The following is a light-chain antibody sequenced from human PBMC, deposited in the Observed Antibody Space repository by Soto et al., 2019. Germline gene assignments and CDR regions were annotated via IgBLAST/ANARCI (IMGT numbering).Light chain of an antibody. CDR1: QSISSY. CDR3: QQSYSNPTWT. V-gene: IGKV1-39*01. Sequence: DIQMTQSPSSLSASVGDRVTITCRASQSISSYLNWYQQKPGKAPRLLIYAASSLQSGVPSRFSGSGSGTDFTLTISSLQPEDFANYYCQQSYSNPTWTFGQGTKVDIX. J-gene: IGKJ1*01. CDR2: AAS.